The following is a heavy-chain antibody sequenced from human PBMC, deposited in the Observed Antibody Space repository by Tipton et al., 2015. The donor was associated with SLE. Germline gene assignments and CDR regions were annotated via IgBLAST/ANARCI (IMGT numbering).Heavy chain of an antibody. D-gene: IGHD2-2*01. CDR1: GDSISNNF. CDR2: FLNSANT. Sequence: TLSLTCTVSGDSISNNFWSWIRQSPGKGLEWIGYFLNSANTDSNPSLKSRVTLSVDTSTNQFSLKLSSVTAADTAVYYCARGPSQGQAPFAFDIWGQGTMVTVSS. CDR3: ARGPSQGQAPFAFDI. V-gene: IGHV4-59*08. J-gene: IGHJ3*02.